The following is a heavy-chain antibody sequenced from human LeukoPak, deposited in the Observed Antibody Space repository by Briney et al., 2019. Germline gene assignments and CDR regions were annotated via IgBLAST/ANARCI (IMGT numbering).Heavy chain of an antibody. J-gene: IGHJ4*02. CDR3: ALLAVASDFDY. CDR1: EFPFSVYE. CDR2: IASSGTTI. Sequence: GGSLRLSCAVSEFPFSVYEMNWVRQAPGKGLGWVSNIASSGTTIYYTDSVKGRFSISRDNAKSSLYLQMNSLRVEDTAVYYCALLAVASDFDYWGQGALVTVSS. D-gene: IGHD6-19*01. V-gene: IGHV3-48*03.